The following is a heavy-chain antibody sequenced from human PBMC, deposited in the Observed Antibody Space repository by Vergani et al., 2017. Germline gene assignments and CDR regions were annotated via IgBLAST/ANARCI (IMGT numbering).Heavy chain of an antibody. Sequence: EVQLVQSGAEVKKPGATMKISCKVSGYTFTDHSMHWVKQAPGKGLEWMGLGDPEDGETIYAEKFKGRVTIAADTSTDTAHLELSSLRSEDTAVYYCATPQTVTTGGMEVWGQGTTVIVSS. CDR3: ATPQTVTTGGMEV. D-gene: IGHD4-17*01. CDR2: GDPEDGET. J-gene: IGHJ6*02. CDR1: GYTFTDHS. V-gene: IGHV1-69-2*01.